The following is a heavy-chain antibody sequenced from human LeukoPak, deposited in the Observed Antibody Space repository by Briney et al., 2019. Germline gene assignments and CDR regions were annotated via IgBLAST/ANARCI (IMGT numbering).Heavy chain of an antibody. CDR3: ARKADFWSGYSPYYYYGMDV. J-gene: IGHJ6*02. V-gene: IGHV1-18*01. CDR1: GYTFTSYG. CDR2: ISAYSGNT. D-gene: IGHD3-3*01. Sequence: GASVKVSCKASGYTFTSYGISWVRQAPGQGLEWMGWISAYSGNTNYAQKLQGRVTMTTDTSTSTAYMELRSLRSEDTAVYYCARKADFWSGYSPYYYYGMDVWGQGTTVTVSS.